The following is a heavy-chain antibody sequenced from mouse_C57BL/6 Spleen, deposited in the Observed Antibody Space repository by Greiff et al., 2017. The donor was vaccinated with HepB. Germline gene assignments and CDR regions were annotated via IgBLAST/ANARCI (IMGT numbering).Heavy chain of an antibody. V-gene: IGHV1-15*01. J-gene: IGHJ3*01. CDR1: GYTFTDYE. CDR2: IDPDTGGT. Sequence: VQLKESGAELVRPGASVTLSCKASGYTFTDYEMHWVKQTPVHGLEWIGAIDPDTGGTAYNQKFKGKAILTAAKSSSTAYMELRSLTSEDSAVYYWTRRDGNYSFAYWGQGTLVTVSA. D-gene: IGHD2-1*01. CDR3: TRRDGNYSFAY.